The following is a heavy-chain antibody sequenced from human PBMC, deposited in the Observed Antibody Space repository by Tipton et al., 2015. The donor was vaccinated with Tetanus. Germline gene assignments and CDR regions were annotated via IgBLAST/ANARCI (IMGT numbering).Heavy chain of an antibody. CDR1: GGSISSGTFY. V-gene: IGHV4-61*01. D-gene: IGHD2-2*01. CDR2: VYYNGNT. J-gene: IGHJ4*02. Sequence: TLSLTCTVSGGSISSGTFYWNWIRQPPGKGLEWIGYVYYNGNTHYNPALKSRVTISVDTSKNQFSLKLSSVTAADTAIYYCAREVPAAGHFDSWGQGTLVTVSS. CDR3: AREVPAAGHFDS.